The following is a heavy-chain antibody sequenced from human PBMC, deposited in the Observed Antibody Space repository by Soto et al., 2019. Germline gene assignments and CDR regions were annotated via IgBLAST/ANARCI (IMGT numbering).Heavy chain of an antibody. CDR1: AYSFTDYH. CDR2: INPKSGGT. CDR3: ARGHSTDCSNGVGSSFYNHEMDV. V-gene: IGHV1-2*04. Sequence: QVQLVQSGAEVKEPGASVKVSCKASAYSFTDYHVHWVRQAPGQGLEWLGRINPKSGGTSTAQKVQYWDTTTWDKSINTAYIELTTLRADDTSVYYCARGHSTDCSNGVGSSFYNHEMDVWGQGTTVTV. J-gene: IGHJ6*02. D-gene: IGHD2-8*01.